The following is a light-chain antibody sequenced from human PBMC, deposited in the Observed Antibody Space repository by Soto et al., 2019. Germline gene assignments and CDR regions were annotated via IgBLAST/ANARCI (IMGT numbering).Light chain of an antibody. V-gene: IGKV1-5*03. CDR2: RVS. CDR3: QQFNTYSRT. CDR1: QSISPW. Sequence: DIQMTQSPSTLSASIGDRVTITCRASQSISPWLAWYQQRPGKAPNLLIYRVSNFASGVPSRFSGSGFGTELHLTISSLQPEDFAQCYCQQFNTYSRTFGQGTKVEI. J-gene: IGKJ1*01.